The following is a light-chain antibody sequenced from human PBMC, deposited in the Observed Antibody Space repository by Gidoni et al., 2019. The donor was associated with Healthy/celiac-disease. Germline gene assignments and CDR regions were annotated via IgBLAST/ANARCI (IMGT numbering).Light chain of an antibody. J-gene: IGKJ4*01. CDR3: QQYYSTPT. V-gene: IGKV4-1*01. CDR2: WAS. CDR1: QIVLYSSNNKNY. Sequence: DIVMTQSPDSLAVSLGERSTINCKSSQIVLYSSNNKNYLAWYQQKPGQPPKLLIYWASTRESGVPDRFSGSGSGTDFTLTISSLQAEDVAVYYCQQYYSTPTFGGGTKVEIK.